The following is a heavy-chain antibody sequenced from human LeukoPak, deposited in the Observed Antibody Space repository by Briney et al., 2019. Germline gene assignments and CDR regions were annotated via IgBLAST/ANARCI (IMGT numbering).Heavy chain of an antibody. Sequence: PSETLSLTCAVYGGSFSGYYWSWIRQPPGKGLEWIGYIYYSGSTNYNPSLKSRVTISVDTSKNQFSLKLSSVTAADTAVYYCAASGAKRAFDIWGQGTMVTVSS. D-gene: IGHD3-10*01. CDR3: AASGAKRAFDI. J-gene: IGHJ3*02. V-gene: IGHV4-59*01. CDR2: IYYSGST. CDR1: GGSFSGYY.